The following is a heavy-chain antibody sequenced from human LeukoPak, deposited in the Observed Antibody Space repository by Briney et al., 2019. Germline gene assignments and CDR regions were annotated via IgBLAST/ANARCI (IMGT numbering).Heavy chain of an antibody. CDR3: AKSDYGDYN. V-gene: IGHV3-30*18. J-gene: IGHJ4*02. CDR1: GFTFSSYG. CDR2: ISYDGSNK. D-gene: IGHD4-17*01. Sequence: GGSLRLSCAASGFTFSSYGMRWVRQAPGKGLEWVAVISYDGSNKYYADSVKGRFTISRDNSKNTLYLQMNSLRAEDTAVYYCAKSDYGDYNWGQGTLVTVSS.